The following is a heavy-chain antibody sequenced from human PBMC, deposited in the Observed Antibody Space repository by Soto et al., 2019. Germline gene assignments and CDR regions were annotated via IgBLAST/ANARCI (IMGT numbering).Heavy chain of an antibody. Sequence: RGESLKISCQGSGYSFANYWIAWVRQMPGKGLEWVGVIYPGDSDTRYSPSFRGQVTISADKSISHVYLQWSSLKASDTAMYYCARKPIRQYNYGMGVCGPRITGTASS. V-gene: IGHV5-51*01. CDR1: GYSFANYW. CDR3: ARKPIRQYNYGMGV. D-gene: IGHD2-2*02. CDR2: IYPGDSDT. J-gene: IGHJ6*02.